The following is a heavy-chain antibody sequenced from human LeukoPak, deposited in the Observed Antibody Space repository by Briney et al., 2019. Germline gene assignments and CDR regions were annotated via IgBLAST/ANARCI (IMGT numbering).Heavy chain of an antibody. V-gene: IGHV1-18*01. CDR3: ARDYYYDSSSYQEAFDI. CDR1: GYTFTSYG. D-gene: IGHD3-22*01. J-gene: IGHJ3*02. CDR2: ISAYNGNT. Sequence: ASVKVSCKASGYTFTSYGISWVRQAPGQGLEWMGWISAYNGNTNYAQKLQGRVTMTTDTSTSTAYMELRSLRSDDTAVYYCARDYYYDSSSYQEAFDIWGQGTMVTVSS.